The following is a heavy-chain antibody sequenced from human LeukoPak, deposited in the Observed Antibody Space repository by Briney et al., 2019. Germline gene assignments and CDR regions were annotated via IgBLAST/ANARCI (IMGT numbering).Heavy chain of an antibody. CDR1: RFTFSSYE. D-gene: IGHD1-1*01. CDR2: ISSSGSTI. J-gene: IGHJ4*02. CDR3: ATFAWTPYS. Sequence: PGGSLRLSCSASRFTFSSYEMNWVRQAPGNGLEWVSYISSSGSTIYYADSVKGRFTISRDNAKNSLYLQMSSLRAEDTAVYYCATFAWTPYSWGQGTLVTVSS. V-gene: IGHV3-48*03.